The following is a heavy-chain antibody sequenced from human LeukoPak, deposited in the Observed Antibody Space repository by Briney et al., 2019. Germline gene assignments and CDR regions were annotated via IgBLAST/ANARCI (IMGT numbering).Heavy chain of an antibody. CDR1: GFTVSSNY. D-gene: IGHD3-22*01. Sequence: PGGSLRLSCAASGFTVSSNYMSWVRQAPGKGLEWVSVIYSGGSTYYADSVKGRFTISRDNSKNTLYLQMNSLRAEDTAMYYCARAHTFYYDSSGYYFGYYFDYWGQGTLVTVSS. V-gene: IGHV3-66*01. CDR2: IYSGGST. J-gene: IGHJ4*02. CDR3: ARAHTFYYDSSGYYFGYYFDY.